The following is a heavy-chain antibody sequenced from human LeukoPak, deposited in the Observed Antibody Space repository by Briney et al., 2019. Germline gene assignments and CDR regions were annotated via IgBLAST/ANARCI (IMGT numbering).Heavy chain of an antibody. CDR1: GGSIGSSSYY. CDR3: ARDIVSGSSWPYYFDY. D-gene: IGHD6-13*01. V-gene: IGHV4-39*07. CDR2: IYYSGST. J-gene: IGHJ4*02. Sequence: SETLSLTCTVSGGSIGSSSYYWGWIRQPPGKGLEWIGSIYYSGSTYYNPSLKSRVTISVDTSKNQFSLKLSSVTAADTAVYYCARDIVSGSSWPYYFDYWGQGTLVTVSS.